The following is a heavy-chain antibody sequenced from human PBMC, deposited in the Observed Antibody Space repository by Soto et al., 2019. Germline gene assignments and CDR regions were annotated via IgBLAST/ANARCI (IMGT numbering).Heavy chain of an antibody. CDR1: GFTFSSYS. D-gene: IGHD6-6*01. J-gene: IGHJ6*02. CDR3: ARDQYSSSVGYYYYYYGMDV. CDR2: ISSSSSSYI. V-gene: IGHV3-21*01. Sequence: GGSLRLSCAASGFTFSSYSMNWVRQAPGKGLEWVSSISSSSSSYIYYADSVKGRFTISRDNAKNSLYPQMNSLRAEDTAVYYCARDQYSSSVGYYYYYYGMDVWGQGTTVTVSS.